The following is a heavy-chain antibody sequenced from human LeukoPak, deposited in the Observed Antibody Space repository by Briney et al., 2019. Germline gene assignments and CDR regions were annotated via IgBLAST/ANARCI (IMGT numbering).Heavy chain of an antibody. V-gene: IGHV3-20*04. J-gene: IGHJ3*02. CDR1: GYTFGDYG. CDR3: ASHFTGAFDI. Sequence: GGSLRLSCAASGYTFGDYGMSWVRQVPGKGLEWVSGTNRRGDITGYADFVKGRFTISRDNAKNSLYLQMNSLRAEDTAVYYCASHFTGAFDIWGQGTMVTVSS. CDR2: TNRRGDIT. D-gene: IGHD3-10*01.